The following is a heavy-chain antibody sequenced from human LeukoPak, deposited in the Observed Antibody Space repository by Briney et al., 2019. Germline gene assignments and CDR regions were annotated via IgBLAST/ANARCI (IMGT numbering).Heavy chain of an antibody. CDR3: GKPQVVGATDYWYFDL. CDR2: ISYDGTNK. V-gene: IGHV3-30*18. D-gene: IGHD2-15*01. J-gene: IGHJ2*01. CDR1: ISTFSSYR. Sequence: GVSLRLSCAASISTFSSYRMHWLPQAPGKALEWVALISYDGTNKYYADSVKGRFTVSRDNSKNTLYLQMNSLRGEETAVYYCGKPQVVGATDYWYFDLWGRGTLVTVSS.